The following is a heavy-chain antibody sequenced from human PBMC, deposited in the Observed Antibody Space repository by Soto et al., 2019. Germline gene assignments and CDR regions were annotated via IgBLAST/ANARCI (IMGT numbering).Heavy chain of an antibody. CDR2: IIPIFGTA. Sequence: QVQLVQSGAEVKKPGSSVKVSCKASGGTFSSYAISWVRQAPGQGLEWMGGIIPIFGTANYAQKFQGRVTITADESTSTAYRELSSLRSEDTAVYYCARDLYCGGDCSHGFDYWGQGTMVTVSS. CDR1: GGTFSSYA. D-gene: IGHD2-21*02. J-gene: IGHJ4*02. V-gene: IGHV1-69*01. CDR3: ARDLYCGGDCSHGFDY.